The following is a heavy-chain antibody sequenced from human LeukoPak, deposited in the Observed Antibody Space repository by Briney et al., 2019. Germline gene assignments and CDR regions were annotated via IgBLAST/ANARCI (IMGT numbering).Heavy chain of an antibody. CDR3: ARIWYSNGWFFDY. CDR1: GASMNDYY. J-gene: IGHJ4*02. Sequence: SETLSLTCAVSGASMNDYYWSWIRQPAGRGLEWIGRIYSSGNTNYNPSLKSRVTMSVDTSKNQFSLKLSSVTAADTAVYYCARIWYSNGWFFDYWGQGTLVTVSS. V-gene: IGHV4-4*07. D-gene: IGHD6-19*01. CDR2: IYSSGNT.